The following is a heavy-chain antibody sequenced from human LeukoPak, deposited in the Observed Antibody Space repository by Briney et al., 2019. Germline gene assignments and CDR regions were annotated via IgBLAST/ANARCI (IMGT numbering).Heavy chain of an antibody. J-gene: IGHJ4*02. CDR3: ARADPYYYDSSGPRAFDY. CDR2: IYYSGST. Sequence: SETLSLTCTVSGGSISSGDYYRTWIRQPPGKGLQWIGYIYYSGSTYYNPSLKSRVTISLDTSKNQFSLRLSSVTAADTAVYYCARADPYYYDSSGPRAFDYRGQGTLVIVSS. V-gene: IGHV4-30-4*01. CDR1: GGSISSGDYY. D-gene: IGHD3-22*01.